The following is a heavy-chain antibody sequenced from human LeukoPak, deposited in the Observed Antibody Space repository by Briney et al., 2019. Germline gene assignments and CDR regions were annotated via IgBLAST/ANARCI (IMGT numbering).Heavy chain of an antibody. Sequence: SETLSLTCAVYGGSFSGYYWSWIRQPPGKGPEWIGEINHSGGTNYNPSLKSRVTISVDTSKNQFSLKLSSVTAADTAVYYCARAFWVTMVRGAGKPELWGQGTLVTVSS. CDR1: GGSFSGYY. CDR2: INHSGGT. V-gene: IGHV4-34*01. D-gene: IGHD3-10*01. CDR3: ARAFWVTMVRGAGKPEL. J-gene: IGHJ4*02.